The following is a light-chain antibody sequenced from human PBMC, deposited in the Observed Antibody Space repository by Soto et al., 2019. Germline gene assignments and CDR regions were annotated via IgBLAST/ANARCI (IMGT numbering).Light chain of an antibody. CDR1: NSDIGGYNF. CDR2: DVT. CDR3: SSYTSTNTVV. Sequence: QSALTQPASVSGSPGQSITISCTGTNSDIGGYNFVSWYQQHPGKAPKLMFYDVTNRPSGVSNRFSGSKSGKTASLTISGLQAEDDAVYYCSSYTSTNTVVFGGGTKLTVL. V-gene: IGLV2-14*03. J-gene: IGLJ2*01.